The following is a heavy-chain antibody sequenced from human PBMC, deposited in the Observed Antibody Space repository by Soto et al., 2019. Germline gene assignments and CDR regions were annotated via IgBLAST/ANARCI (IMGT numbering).Heavy chain of an antibody. J-gene: IGHJ6*02. V-gene: IGHV3-72*01. Sequence: EVQLVESGGGLVQPGGSLRLSCAASGFTFSSYSMNWVRQAPGKGLEWVGRIRNKANSYTTEYAASVKGRFTISRDDSKNSLYLQMNSLKTEDTAVYYCGRGGYCSSTSCHSDYYGMDVWGQGTTVTVSS. CDR2: IRNKANSYTT. CDR3: GRGGYCSSTSCHSDYYGMDV. D-gene: IGHD2-2*01. CDR1: GFTFSSYS.